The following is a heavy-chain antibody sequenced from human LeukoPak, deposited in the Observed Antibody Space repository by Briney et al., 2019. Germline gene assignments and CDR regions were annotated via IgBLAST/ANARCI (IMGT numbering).Heavy chain of an antibody. CDR3: ARPYYYDSSPYGMDV. Sequence: ASVRVSCKASGYTFTGYYMHWVRQAPGQGLEWMGWINPNSGGTNYAQKFQGRVTMTRDTSISTAYMELSRLRSDDTAVYYCARPYYYDSSPYGMDVWGQGTTVTVSS. J-gene: IGHJ6*02. V-gene: IGHV1-2*02. CDR1: GYTFTGYY. CDR2: INPNSGGT. D-gene: IGHD3-22*01.